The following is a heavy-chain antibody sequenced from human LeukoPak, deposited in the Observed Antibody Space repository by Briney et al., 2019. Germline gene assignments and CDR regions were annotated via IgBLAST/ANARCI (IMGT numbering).Heavy chain of an antibody. J-gene: IGHJ4*02. V-gene: IGHV4-30-4*01. CDR1: GGSISTNDYF. CDR2: IHYSGIT. CDR3: ARAPLTTATSDYSDL. D-gene: IGHD4-17*01. Sequence: PSETLSLTCTVSGGSISTNDYFWSWIRQSPEKGLEWIGYIHYSGITKSNPSLESRLTLSVDTSKNQLSLRLTSVTAADTAVYYCARAPLTTATSDYSDLWGLGTLVTVSS.